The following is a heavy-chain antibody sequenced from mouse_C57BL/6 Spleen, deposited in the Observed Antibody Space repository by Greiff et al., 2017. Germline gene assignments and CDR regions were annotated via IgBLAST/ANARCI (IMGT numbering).Heavy chain of an antibody. CDR1: GYTFTTYP. CDR3: ARLTTADWYFDV. D-gene: IGHD1-2*01. J-gene: IGHJ1*03. V-gene: IGHV1-47*01. Sequence: QVQLKESGAELVKPGASVKMSCKASGYTFTTYPLEWMKQNHGKSLEWIGNFHPYNDDTKYNEKFKGKATLTVEKSSSTVYLELSRLTSDDSAVYYCARLTTADWYFDVWGTGTTVTVSS. CDR2: FHPYNDDT.